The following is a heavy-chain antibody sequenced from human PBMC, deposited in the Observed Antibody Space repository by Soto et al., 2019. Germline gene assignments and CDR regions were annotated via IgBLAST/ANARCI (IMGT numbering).Heavy chain of an antibody. CDR2: ISAYTGKA. Sequence: QVQLVQSGPEVKKPGASVKVSCKTSGYVYMSYGISWVRQAPGHGLEWVGWISAYTGKADYAQKFQGRVTMTTETSTSTAFLELRSLRSDDTAVYYRASDQRYYGSGSYYSDSWGQGTLVTVSS. D-gene: IGHD3-10*01. CDR1: GYVYMSYG. V-gene: IGHV1-18*04. CDR3: ASDQRYYGSGSYYSDS. J-gene: IGHJ4*02.